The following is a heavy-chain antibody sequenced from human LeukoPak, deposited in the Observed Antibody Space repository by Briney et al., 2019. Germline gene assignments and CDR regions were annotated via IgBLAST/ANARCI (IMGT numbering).Heavy chain of an antibody. J-gene: IGHJ5*02. D-gene: IGHD6-19*01. Sequence: PSETLSLTCTVSGGSISSSSYYWGWIRQPPGKGLEWIGSIYYSGSTYYNPSLKSRVTISVDTSKNQFSLKLSSVTAADTAVYYCARRGSSGWYWGNNWFDPWGQGTLVTVSS. CDR3: ARRGSSGWYWGNNWFDP. CDR2: IYYSGST. V-gene: IGHV4-39*01. CDR1: GGSISSSSYY.